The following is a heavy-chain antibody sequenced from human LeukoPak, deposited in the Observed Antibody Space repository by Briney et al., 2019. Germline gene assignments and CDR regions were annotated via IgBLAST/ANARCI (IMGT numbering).Heavy chain of an antibody. J-gene: IGHJ4*02. CDR1: GGSISSYY. D-gene: IGHD1-26*01. Sequence: PSETLSLTRTVSGGSISSYYWSWIRQPPGKGLEWIGYISYSGNTNYNPSLKSRVTISVDMSKNQFSLKLSSVTAADTAVYHCARLILSGSYLYYFDYWGQGTLVTVSS. CDR3: ARLILSGSYLYYFDY. CDR2: ISYSGNT. V-gene: IGHV4-59*08.